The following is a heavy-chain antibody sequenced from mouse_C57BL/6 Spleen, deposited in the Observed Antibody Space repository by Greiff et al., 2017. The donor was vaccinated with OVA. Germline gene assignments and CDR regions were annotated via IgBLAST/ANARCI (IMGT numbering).Heavy chain of an antibody. CDR2: IWSDGST. J-gene: IGHJ4*01. CDR3: ARQSRGSRYYYAMDY. D-gene: IGHD1-1*01. V-gene: IGHV2-6-1*01. CDR1: GFSLTSYG. Sequence: QVQLKESGPGLVAPSQSLSITCTVSGFSLTSYGVHWVRQPPGKGLEWLVVIWSDGSTTYNSALKSRLSISKDNSKSQVFLKMNSLQTDDTAMYYCARQSRGSRYYYAMDYWGQGTSVTVSS.